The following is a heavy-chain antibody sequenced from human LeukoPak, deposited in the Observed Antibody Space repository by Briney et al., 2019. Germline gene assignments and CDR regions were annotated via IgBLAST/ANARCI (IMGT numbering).Heavy chain of an antibody. CDR1: GFTLNGYW. D-gene: IGHD5-18*01. CDR2: INSDGSTT. J-gene: IGHJ4*02. CDR3: AREGENNYGLLTY. Sequence: GGSLRLSCAAPGFTLNGYWMHWVRQAPGKGLVWVSRINSDGSTTSYADSVKGRFTISRDNSKNTLYLQMNSLRAEDTAVYFCAREGENNYGLLTYYGQGTLVTVSS. V-gene: IGHV3-74*01.